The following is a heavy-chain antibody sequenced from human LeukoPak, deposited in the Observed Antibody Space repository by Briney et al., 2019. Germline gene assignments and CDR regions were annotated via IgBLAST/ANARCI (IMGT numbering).Heavy chain of an antibody. CDR1: GGSISSYY. V-gene: IGHV4-59*01. Sequence: TSETLSLTCTVSGGSISSYYWSWIRQPPGKGLEWIGYIYYSGSTNYNPSLKSRVTISVDTSKIQFSLKLSSVTAADTAVYYCARADSYGLYGMDVWGQGTTVTVSS. CDR2: IYYSGST. CDR3: ARADSYGLYGMDV. J-gene: IGHJ6*02. D-gene: IGHD5-18*01.